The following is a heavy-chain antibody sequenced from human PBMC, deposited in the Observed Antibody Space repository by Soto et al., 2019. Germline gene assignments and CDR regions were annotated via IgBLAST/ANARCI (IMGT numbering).Heavy chain of an antibody. V-gene: IGHV4-39*01. CDR2: IYYSGST. CDR3: ANGITIFGVVTQIDY. J-gene: IGHJ4*02. CDR1: GGSISSSSYY. Sequence: PSETLSLTCTVSGGSISSSSYYWGWIRQPPGKGLEWIGSIYYSGSTYYNPSLKSRVTISVDTSKNQFSLKLSSVTATDTAVYYCANGITIFGVVTQIDYWGQGTLVTVSS. D-gene: IGHD3-3*01.